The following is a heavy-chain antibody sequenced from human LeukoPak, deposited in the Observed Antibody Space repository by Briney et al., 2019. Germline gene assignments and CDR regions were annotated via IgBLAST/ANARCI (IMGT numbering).Heavy chain of an antibody. J-gene: IGHJ4*02. D-gene: IGHD5-12*01. V-gene: IGHV4-39*01. Sequence: PSETLSLTCTVSGGSISSSSYYWGWIRQPPGKGLEWIGSIYYSGSTYYNPSLKSRVTISVDTSKNQFSLKLSSVTAADTAVYYCARRRATRVYYFDYWGQGTLVTVSS. CDR1: GGSISSSSYY. CDR2: IYYSGST. CDR3: ARRRATRVYYFDY.